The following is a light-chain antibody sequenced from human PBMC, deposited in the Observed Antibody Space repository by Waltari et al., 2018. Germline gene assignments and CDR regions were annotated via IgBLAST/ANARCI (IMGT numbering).Light chain of an antibody. CDR1: QSLNNW. CDR2: NSS. V-gene: IGKV1-5*03. CDR3: QQYNGNSRT. J-gene: IGKJ1*01. Sequence: DIQMIQSPSTLSASVGDRVTITCRASQSLNNWLAWYQQKPGKAPKLLIYNSSTLENGVPSRFSGSGSGTEFTLTISSLQPDDVATYCCQQYNGNSRTFGQGTKVEIK.